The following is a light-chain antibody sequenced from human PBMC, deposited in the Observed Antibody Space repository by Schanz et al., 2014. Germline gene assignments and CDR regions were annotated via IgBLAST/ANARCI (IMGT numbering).Light chain of an antibody. CDR3: AAWDDSPNLDGWV. V-gene: IGLV1-40*01. CDR1: TSNIGAGYD. CDR2: GDS. Sequence: QSVLTQPPSVSGAPGQRVTISCTGSTSNIGAGYDVHWYQHFPGAAPKLLIFGDSNRPSGVPARFFGSKSGTSASLAISGLQSEDEADYYCAAWDDSPNLDGWVFGGGTKLTVL. J-gene: IGLJ3*02.